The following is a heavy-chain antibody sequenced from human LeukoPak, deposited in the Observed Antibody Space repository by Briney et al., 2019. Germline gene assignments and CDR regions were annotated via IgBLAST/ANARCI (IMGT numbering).Heavy chain of an antibody. V-gene: IGHV3-9*01. J-gene: IGHJ5*02. CDR2: ITWNSDNI. CDR1: GFTFDDYA. D-gene: IGHD3-16*01. CDR3: AKGDKMLTWRRTYNRFDP. Sequence: GGSLRLSCAASGFTFDDYAMHWVRQAPGKGLEWVSGITWNSDNIEYADSVKGRFTISRDNAKNTLYLQMNSLRAEDTAVYFCAKGDKMLTWRRTYNRFDPWGQGTLVTVSS.